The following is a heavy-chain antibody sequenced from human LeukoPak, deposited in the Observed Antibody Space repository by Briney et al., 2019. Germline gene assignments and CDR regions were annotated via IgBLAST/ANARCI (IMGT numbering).Heavy chain of an antibody. CDR1: GFTFSSYG. CDR3: AKDRSPDYSNWFDP. D-gene: IGHD2-15*01. V-gene: IGHV3-23*01. Sequence: PGRSLRLSCAASGFTFSSYGMHWVRQAPGKGLEWVSAISGSGGSTYYADSVKGRFTISRDNSKNTLYLQMNSLRAEDTAVYYCAKDRSPDYSNWFDPWGQGTLVTVSS. CDR2: ISGSGGST. J-gene: IGHJ5*02.